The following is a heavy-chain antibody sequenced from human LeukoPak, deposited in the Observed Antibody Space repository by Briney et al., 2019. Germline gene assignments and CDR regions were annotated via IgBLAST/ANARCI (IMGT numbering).Heavy chain of an antibody. CDR2: INHSGST. Sequence: SETLSLTCAVYGGSFSGYYWSWIRQPPGKGLEWIGEINHSGSTNYNPSLKSRVTISVDTSKNQFSLKLSSVTAADTAVYYCASLNRGVGYCSGGSCYRPDAFDIWGQGTMVTVSS. V-gene: IGHV4-34*01. CDR1: GGSFSGYY. D-gene: IGHD2-15*01. CDR3: ASLNRGVGYCSGGSCYRPDAFDI. J-gene: IGHJ3*02.